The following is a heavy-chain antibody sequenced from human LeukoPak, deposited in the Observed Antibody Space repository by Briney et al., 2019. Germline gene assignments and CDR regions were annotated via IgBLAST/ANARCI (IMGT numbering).Heavy chain of an antibody. V-gene: IGHV3-30-3*01. D-gene: IGHD5-18*01. Sequence: PGRSLRLSCAASGFTFSSYAMHWVRQAPGKGLEWVAVISYDGSNKYYADSVKGRFTISRDNSKNTLYLQMNSLRAEDTAVYYCARDRDSRYTVMVFGYGGQEPLVTVS. J-gene: IGHJ4*02. CDR3: ARDRDSRYTVMVFGY. CDR1: GFTFSSYA. CDR2: ISYDGSNK.